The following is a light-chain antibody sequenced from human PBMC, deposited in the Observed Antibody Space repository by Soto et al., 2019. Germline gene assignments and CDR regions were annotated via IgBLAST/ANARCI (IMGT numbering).Light chain of an antibody. Sequence: QSALTQPASVSGSPGQSITISCTGTSSDIGNYNYVSWYRQHPGKAPKLMIYEVNNRPSGVSNRFSGSKSGNTASLTISGLQAEDEADYYCSSYTSGSTLEIFGGGTKVTVL. CDR2: EVN. CDR1: SSDIGNYNY. CDR3: SSYTSGSTLEI. J-gene: IGLJ2*01. V-gene: IGLV2-14*01.